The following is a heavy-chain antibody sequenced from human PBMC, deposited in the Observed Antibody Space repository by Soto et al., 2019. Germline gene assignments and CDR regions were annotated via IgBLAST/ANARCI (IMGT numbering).Heavy chain of an antibody. V-gene: IGHV4-61*08. CDR1: GGSISSGGYY. J-gene: IGHJ5*02. CDR2: IYYAGST. Sequence: PSETLCLTCTVSGGSISSGGYYWTWIRQHPGKGLEWVGYIYYAGSTSYNPSLKSRVTISLETSKSQFSLRLSSVTAEDTAVYKWARHGASYQSLDPWGPGTLVTASP. CDR3: ARHGASYQSLDP. D-gene: IGHD2-2*01.